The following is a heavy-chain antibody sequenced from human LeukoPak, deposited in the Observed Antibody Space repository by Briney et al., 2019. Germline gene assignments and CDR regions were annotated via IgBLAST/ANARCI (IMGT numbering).Heavy chain of an antibody. V-gene: IGHV4-4*09. CDR2: IYTSGST. CDR3: ARANLGAFDI. Sequence: SETLSLTCTVSGGSISSYYWSWIRQPPGKGLEWIGYIYTSGSTNYNPSLKSRVTISVDTSKNQFSLKLSSVTAADTAVYYCARANLGAFDIWGQGTTVTVSS. J-gene: IGHJ3*02. CDR1: GGSISSYY. D-gene: IGHD4/OR15-4a*01.